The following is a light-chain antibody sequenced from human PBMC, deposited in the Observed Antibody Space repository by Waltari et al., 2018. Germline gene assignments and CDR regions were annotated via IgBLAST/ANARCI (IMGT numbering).Light chain of an antibody. Sequence: QSALTQPASVSGSPGQSITISCTGTSRSGGGYNYVSWYQQHPGKAPKLLIFDVSNRPSGVSNRFSGSKSGNTASLTISGLQAEDESDYYCCSFTSRSTWVFGGGTKLTVL. J-gene: IGLJ3*02. CDR2: DVS. CDR1: SRSGGGYNY. CDR3: CSFTSRSTWV. V-gene: IGLV2-14*01.